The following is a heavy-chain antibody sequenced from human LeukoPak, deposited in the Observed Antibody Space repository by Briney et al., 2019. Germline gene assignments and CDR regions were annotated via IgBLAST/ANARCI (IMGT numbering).Heavy chain of an antibody. CDR1: GFTFDDYG. CDR3: ARVEAYSSSWYLPN. V-gene: IGHV3-20*01. Sequence: GVLRLSCAASGFTFDDYGMSWVRQAPGKGLEWVSGINWNGGSTGYADSVKGQFTISRDNAKNSLYLQMNSLRAEDTALYHCARVEAYSSSWYLPNWGQGTLVTVSS. D-gene: IGHD6-13*01. J-gene: IGHJ4*02. CDR2: INWNGGST.